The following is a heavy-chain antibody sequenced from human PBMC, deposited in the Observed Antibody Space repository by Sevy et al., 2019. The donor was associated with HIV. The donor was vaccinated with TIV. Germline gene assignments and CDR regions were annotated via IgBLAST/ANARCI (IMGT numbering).Heavy chain of an antibody. V-gene: IGHV4-39*01. J-gene: IGHJ5*02. CDR2: IYYSGST. Sequence: SETLSLTCTVSGGSISSRSSYWGWIRQPPGKGLEWIGSIYYSGSTYANPSLKSRLTMSVDTSKNQFSLKLSSVTAADTAVYYCASTRDYYGSGRSFSHWFDPWGQGILVTVSS. CDR1: GGSISSRSSY. CDR3: ASTRDYYGSGRSFSHWFDP. D-gene: IGHD3-10*01.